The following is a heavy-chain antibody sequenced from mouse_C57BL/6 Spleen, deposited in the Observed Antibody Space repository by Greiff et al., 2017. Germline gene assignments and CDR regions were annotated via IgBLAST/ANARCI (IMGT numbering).Heavy chain of an antibody. J-gene: IGHJ2*01. Sequence: EVKLMESGGDLVKPGGSLKLSCAASGFTFSSYGMSWVRQTPDKRLEWVATISSGGSYTYYPDSVKGRFTISRDNAKNTLYLQMSSLKSEDTAMYYCASLNYYGSSSYYFDYWGQGTTLTVSS. D-gene: IGHD1-1*01. CDR1: GFTFSSYG. V-gene: IGHV5-6*01. CDR2: ISSGGSYT. CDR3: ASLNYYGSSSYYFDY.